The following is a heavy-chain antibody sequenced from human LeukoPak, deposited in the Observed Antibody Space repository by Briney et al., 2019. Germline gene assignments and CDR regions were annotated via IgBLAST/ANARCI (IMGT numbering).Heavy chain of an antibody. J-gene: IGHJ6*02. CDR1: GFTFSSYS. CDR2: ISSSSNYI. CDR3: ARDSGSAYYYGMDV. D-gene: IGHD3-10*01. V-gene: IGHV3-21*01. Sequence: GGSLRLSCAASGFTFSSYSMNWVRQAPGKGLEWVSSISSSSNYIYYADSVKGRFTISRDNAKNSLYLQMNSLRAEDTAVYYCARDSGSAYYYGMDVWGQGTTVTVSS.